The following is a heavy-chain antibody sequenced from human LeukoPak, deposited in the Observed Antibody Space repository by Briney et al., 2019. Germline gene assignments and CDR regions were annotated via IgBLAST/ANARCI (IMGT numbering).Heavy chain of an antibody. CDR1: GFTFSSYG. CDR2: ISSSGSTI. V-gene: IGHV3-48*03. Sequence: GGSLRLSCAASGFTFSSYGMNWVRQAPGKGLEWVSYISSSGSTIYYADSVKGRFTISRDNAKNSLYLQMNSLRAEDTAVYYCARTGYGYDYFDYWGQGTLVTVSS. D-gene: IGHD3-16*01. CDR3: ARTGYGYDYFDY. J-gene: IGHJ4*02.